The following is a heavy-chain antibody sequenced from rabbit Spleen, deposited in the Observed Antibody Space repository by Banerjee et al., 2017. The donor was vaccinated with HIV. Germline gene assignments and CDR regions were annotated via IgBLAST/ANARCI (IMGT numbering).Heavy chain of an antibody. CDR1: GFSFSISYY. J-gene: IGHJ4*01. Sequence: QEQLEESGGGLVKPEGSLTLTCKASGFSFSISYYMCWVRQAPGMGLEWIACIRADGSSASTYYASWAKGRFTISRTSSTTVTLQMTSLTAADTATYFCARDRYGNNRDYFALWGPGTLVTVS. CDR3: ARDRYGNNRDYFAL. D-gene: IGHD5-1*01. V-gene: IGHV1S45*01. CDR2: IRADGSSAST.